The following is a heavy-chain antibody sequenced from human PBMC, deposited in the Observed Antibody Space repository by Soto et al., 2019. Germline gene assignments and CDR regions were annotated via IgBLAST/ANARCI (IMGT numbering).Heavy chain of an antibody. CDR3: AKDVNYGGNVALSDY. D-gene: IGHD4-17*01. J-gene: IGHJ4*02. Sequence: EVQLLESGGGLVQPGGSLRLSCAASGFTFSSYAMSWVRQAPGKGLEWVSAISGSGGSTYYADSVKGRFTISRDNSKNTLYLEMKSLRAEDTAVYYCAKDVNYGGNVALSDYWGQGTLVTVSS. V-gene: IGHV3-23*01. CDR1: GFTFSSYA. CDR2: ISGSGGST.